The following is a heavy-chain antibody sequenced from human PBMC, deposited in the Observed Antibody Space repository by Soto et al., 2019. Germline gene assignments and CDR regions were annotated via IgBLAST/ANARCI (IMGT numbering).Heavy chain of an antibody. D-gene: IGHD3-10*01. CDR3: ATNYGSGSAHFDY. J-gene: IGHJ4*02. CDR1: GGTFNFYS. Sequence: QVQLVQSGAEVKKPGSSVKVSCTASGGTFNFYSISWVRQAPGQGLEWVGRVIPMVGMSEYAQKFQGRVTITADKSSSTAYMNLRCLRSEDTAVYYCATNYGSGSAHFDYWGQGTLVTVSS. CDR2: VIPMVGMS. V-gene: IGHV1-69*02.